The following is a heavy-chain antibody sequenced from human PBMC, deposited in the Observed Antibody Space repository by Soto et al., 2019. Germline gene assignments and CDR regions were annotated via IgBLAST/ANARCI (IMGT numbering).Heavy chain of an antibody. CDR1: VGSIISFDYY. CDR3: ARVGRGVADY. D-gene: IGHD3-10*01. CDR2: IYYSGST. Sequence: SETLSLTCTVSVGSIISFDYYWSCIRQPPGKGLEWIGYIYYSGSTYFNPSLKSRVTISVDTSKNQFSLNLSSVTAADTAVYYCARVGRGVADYWGQGTLVTVSS. V-gene: IGHV4-30-4*01. J-gene: IGHJ4*02.